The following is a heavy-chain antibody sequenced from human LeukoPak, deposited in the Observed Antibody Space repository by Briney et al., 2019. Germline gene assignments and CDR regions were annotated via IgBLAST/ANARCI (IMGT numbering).Heavy chain of an antibody. CDR1: GFTFSNYA. J-gene: IGHJ4*02. D-gene: IGHD2-2*01. V-gene: IGHV3-23*01. CDR3: AKALGYCSTTSCYITFDY. CDR2: ISGNGANT. Sequence: QPGGSLRLSCAASGFTFSNYAMSWVRQAPGKGLEWVSAISGNGANTYYADSVKGRFTISRDNSKNTLYLQMNSLRGEDTAVYYCAKALGYCSTTSCYITFDYWGQGTLVTVSS.